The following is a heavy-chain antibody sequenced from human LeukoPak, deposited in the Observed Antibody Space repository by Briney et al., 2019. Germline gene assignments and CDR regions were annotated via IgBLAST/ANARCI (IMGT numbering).Heavy chain of an antibody. CDR3: ARLPHNIAAAGSTDY. CDR2: INPSGGST. V-gene: IGHV1-46*01. D-gene: IGHD6-13*01. J-gene: IGHJ4*02. Sequence: ASVKVSCKASGYTFTSYYMHWVRQAPGQGLEWMGIINPSGGSTSYAQKFQGRVTMTRDTSTSTAYMELSSLRSEDTAVYYCARLPHNIAAAGSTDYWGQGTLVTVSS. CDR1: GYTFTSYY.